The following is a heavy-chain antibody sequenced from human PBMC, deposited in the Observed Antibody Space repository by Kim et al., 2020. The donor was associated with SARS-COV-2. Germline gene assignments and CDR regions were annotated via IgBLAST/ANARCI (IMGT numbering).Heavy chain of an antibody. D-gene: IGHD2-2*01. V-gene: IGHV3-11*01. CDR2: ISESGSAA. CDR3: ARLKGGSYAPFDS. Sequence: GGSLRLSCAASGFTFSDYPMNWIRQAPGKGLQWVSFISESGSAAHYTDSLKGRSTISRDNAKNSVSLQINRLSAEDTAVYYCARLKGGSYAPFDSWGQGTLVTVSS. J-gene: IGHJ4*02. CDR1: GFTFSDYP.